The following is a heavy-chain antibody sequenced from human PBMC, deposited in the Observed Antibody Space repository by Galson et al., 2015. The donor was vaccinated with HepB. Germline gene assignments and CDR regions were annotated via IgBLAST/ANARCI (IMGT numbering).Heavy chain of an antibody. D-gene: IGHD2-2*02. Sequence: LSLTCTVSGGSINSASHYWTWIRQRPGKGLEWIGNIYYSGSTYYNPSLKSRVTISVDTSKNHFSLNLSSVTAADTAMYYCAREGVVIVPAALPTPFYYYYYMDVWGKGTTVTVSS. V-gene: IGHV4-31*03. J-gene: IGHJ6*03. CDR2: IYYSGST. CDR1: GGSINSASHY. CDR3: AREGVVIVPAALPTPFYYYYYMDV.